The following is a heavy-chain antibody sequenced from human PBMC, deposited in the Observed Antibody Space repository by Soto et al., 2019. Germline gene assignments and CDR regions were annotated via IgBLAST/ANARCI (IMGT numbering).Heavy chain of an antibody. CDR3: AKASGRSCYNWFDP. CDR1: GGNFTSYA. J-gene: IGHJ5*02. V-gene: IGHV1-69*01. CDR2: IVPLFGTT. D-gene: IGHD1-26*01. Sequence: QVQLVQSGAEVKKPGSSVKVSCKASGGNFTSYAISWVRQAPGQGLEFMGGIVPLFGTTNYAHKFRGRVTVTADETTSTVYMEMSSLRSEDTAVYYCAKASGRSCYNWFDPWGQGTLVTVST.